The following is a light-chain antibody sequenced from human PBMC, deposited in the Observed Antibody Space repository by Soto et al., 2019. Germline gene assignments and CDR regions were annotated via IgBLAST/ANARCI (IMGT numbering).Light chain of an antibody. CDR3: QQLNSYPIT. CDR1: QGISRY. CDR2: AAS. V-gene: IGKV1-9*01. J-gene: IGKJ5*01. Sequence: IQLNQSPSSLSASVGDRVTITCRASQGISRYLAWYQQKPGKAPNLLIYAASTLQTGVPSRFSGSGSGTDFTLTISSLQPEDFATYSCQQLNSYPITFGQGTRLEIK.